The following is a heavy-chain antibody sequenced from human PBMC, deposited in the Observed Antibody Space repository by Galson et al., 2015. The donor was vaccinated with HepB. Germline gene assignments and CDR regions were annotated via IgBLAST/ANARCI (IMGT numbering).Heavy chain of an antibody. D-gene: IGHD2-2*02. CDR2: IKQDGSEK. V-gene: IGHV3-7*03. J-gene: IGHJ3*02. CDR3: ARDRPAAIWGRDDAFDI. CDR1: GFTFSSYW. Sequence: SLRLSCAASGFTFSSYWMSWVRQAPGKGLEWVANIKQDGSEKYYVDSVKGRFTISRDNAKDSLYLQMNSLRAEDTAVYYCARDRPAAIWGRDDAFDIWGQGTMVTVSS.